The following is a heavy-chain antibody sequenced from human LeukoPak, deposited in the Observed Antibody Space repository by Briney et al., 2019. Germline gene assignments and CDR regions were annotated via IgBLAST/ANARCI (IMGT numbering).Heavy chain of an antibody. CDR2: IYSGGST. CDR1: GFTVSGNY. CDR3: ARETYDYVWGSYLRN. D-gene: IGHD3-16*02. Sequence: GGSLRLSCAASGFTVSGNYMSWVRQAPGKGLEWVSVIYSGGSTYYADSVKGRFTISRDNSKNTLYLQMNSLRAEDTAVYYCARETYDYVWGSYLRNWGQGTLVTVSS. V-gene: IGHV3-66*01. J-gene: IGHJ4*02.